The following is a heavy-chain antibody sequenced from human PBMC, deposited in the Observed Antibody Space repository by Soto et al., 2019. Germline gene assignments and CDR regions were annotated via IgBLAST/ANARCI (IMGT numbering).Heavy chain of an antibody. Sequence: SETLSLTFTVSGGSISSSSYYWGWIRQPPGKGLEWIGSIYYSGSTYYNPSLKSRVTISVDTSKNQFPLKLSSVTAADTAVYYCARSAELWFGTYYYYYGMDVWGQGTTVTVSS. CDR2: IYYSGST. J-gene: IGHJ6*02. V-gene: IGHV4-39*01. CDR1: GGSISSSSYY. D-gene: IGHD3-10*01. CDR3: ARSAELWFGTYYYYYGMDV.